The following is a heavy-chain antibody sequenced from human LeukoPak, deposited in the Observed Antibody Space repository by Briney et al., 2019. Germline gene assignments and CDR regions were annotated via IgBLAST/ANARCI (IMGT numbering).Heavy chain of an antibody. Sequence: SGPAQVKPTQTLTLTCTFSGFSLSTSGMCVSWIRQPPGKALERLALIDWDDDKYYSTSLKTRLTISKDTSKNQVVLTMTNMDPVDTATYYCARMRDYYGSGSLIDYWGQGTLVTVSS. CDR3: ARMRDYYGSGSLIDY. D-gene: IGHD3-10*01. CDR1: GFSLSTSGMC. CDR2: IDWDDDK. V-gene: IGHV2-70*01. J-gene: IGHJ4*02.